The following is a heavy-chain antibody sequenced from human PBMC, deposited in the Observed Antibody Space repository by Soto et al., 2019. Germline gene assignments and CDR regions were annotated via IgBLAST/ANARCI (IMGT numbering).Heavy chain of an antibody. CDR3: QYQLLTYYYGMDV. CDR1: GFTFGDHA. V-gene: IGHV3-49*03. D-gene: IGHD2-2*01. Sequence: ALRLSCIGSGFTFGDHAMSWFRQAPGKGLEWVGFIRSKAYGGTTEYAASVKGRFTISRDDSNSIAYLQMNSLKTEDTAVYYCQYQLLTYYYGMDVWGQGTTVTV. CDR2: IRSKAYGGTT. J-gene: IGHJ6*02.